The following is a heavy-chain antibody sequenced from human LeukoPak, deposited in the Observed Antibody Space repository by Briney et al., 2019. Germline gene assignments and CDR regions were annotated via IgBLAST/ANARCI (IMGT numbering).Heavy chain of an antibody. CDR1: GFTFSSYG. CDR3: AKVRAPSGWFNSDY. CDR2: ISYDGSNK. Sequence: PGGSLRLSCAASGFTFSSYGMHWARQAPGKGLEWVAVISYDGSNKYYADSVKGRFTISRDNSKNTLYLQMNSLRAEDTAVYYCAKVRAPSGWFNSDYWGQGTLVTVSS. J-gene: IGHJ4*02. V-gene: IGHV3-30*18. D-gene: IGHD6-19*01.